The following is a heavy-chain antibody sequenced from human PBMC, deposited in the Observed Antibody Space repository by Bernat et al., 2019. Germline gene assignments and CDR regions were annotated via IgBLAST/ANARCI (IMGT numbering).Heavy chain of an antibody. CDR2: INSEGSST. CDR1: GFSFSGYW. J-gene: IGHJ4*02. D-gene: IGHD2-15*01. CDR3: ARSRGALVDY. V-gene: IGHV3-74*01. Sequence: EVQLVESGGGLVQPGGSLRLSRASSGFSFSGYWMHWVRQDPGKGLVWVSRINSEGSSTNYADSVKGRFTISRDNAKNTLYLQMNSLRAEDTAVYYCARSRGALVDYWGQGTLVTVSS.